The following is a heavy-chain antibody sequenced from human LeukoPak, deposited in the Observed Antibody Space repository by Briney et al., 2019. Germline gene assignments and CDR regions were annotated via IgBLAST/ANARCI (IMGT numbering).Heavy chain of an antibody. V-gene: IGHV3-21*01. Sequence: GGSLRLSCAASGFSFNTHSMNWVRQSPGKGLEWVSSISSGSSHIHYADSMKGRFTISRDNAKNSLYLQMNSLTVEDTAVYYCARDTPHYYDSSGYYPVDYWGQGTLVTVSS. J-gene: IGHJ4*02. CDR3: ARDTPHYYDSSGYYPVDY. CDR1: GFSFNTHS. CDR2: ISSGSSHI. D-gene: IGHD3-22*01.